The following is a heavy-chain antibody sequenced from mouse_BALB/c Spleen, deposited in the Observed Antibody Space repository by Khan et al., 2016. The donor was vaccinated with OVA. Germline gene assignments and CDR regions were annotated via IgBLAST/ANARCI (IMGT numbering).Heavy chain of an antibody. D-gene: IGHD1-1*01. CDR2: IAPGRGST. V-gene: IGHV1S41*01. CDR1: GYTFTSNW. Sequence: DLVKPGASVKLSCKAYGYTFTSNWINWIKKRPGKGLEWIGRIAPGRGSTSYNDRFKGKATLTVDKSSSTAYIQLCIPSSEHSSVYFCASEYYYGRTNYAMYYWGQGTSVTGSS. J-gene: IGHJ4*01. CDR3: ASEYYYGRTNYAMYY.